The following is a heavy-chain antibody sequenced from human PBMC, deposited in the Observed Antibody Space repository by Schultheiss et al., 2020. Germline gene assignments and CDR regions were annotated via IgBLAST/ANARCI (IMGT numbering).Heavy chain of an antibody. V-gene: IGHV3-23*03. CDR3: AKGYNTSPAGYFDY. Sequence: GGSLRLSCAASGFTFSSYAMSWVRQAPGKGLEWVSVIYSGGSTYYADSVKGRFTISRDNSKNTLYLQMNSLRAEDTAVYYCAKGYNTSPAGYFDYWGQGTLVTVSS. J-gene: IGHJ4*02. D-gene: IGHD1-14*01. CDR2: IYSGGST. CDR1: GFTFSSYA.